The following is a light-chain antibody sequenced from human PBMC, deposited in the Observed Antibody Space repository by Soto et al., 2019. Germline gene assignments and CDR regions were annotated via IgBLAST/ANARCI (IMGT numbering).Light chain of an antibody. J-gene: IGKJ2*01. V-gene: IGKV1-39*01. Sequence: DIQMTQSPSSLSASVGDRVTITCRASQTITNYLNWYQQRPGKAPKLLIFHTSTLQSGVPSRFSGNGSGTDFTLMISSLQPEDFATYYCQQTTGRPYTFGQGTKVEI. CDR2: HTS. CDR1: QTITNY. CDR3: QQTTGRPYT.